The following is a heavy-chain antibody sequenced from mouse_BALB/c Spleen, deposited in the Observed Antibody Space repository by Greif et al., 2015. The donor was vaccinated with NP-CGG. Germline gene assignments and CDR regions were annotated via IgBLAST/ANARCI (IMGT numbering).Heavy chain of an antibody. V-gene: IGHV3-2*02. CDR2: ISYSGST. Sequence: EVMLVESGPGLVKPSQSLSLTCTVTGYSITSDYAWNWIRQFPGNKLEWMGYISYSGSTSYNPSLKSRISITRDTSKNQFFLQLNSVTTEDTATYYCARDEGNYVDAMDYWGKGTSVTVSS. D-gene: IGHD2-1*01. J-gene: IGHJ4*01. CDR1: GYSITSDYA. CDR3: ARDEGNYVDAMDY.